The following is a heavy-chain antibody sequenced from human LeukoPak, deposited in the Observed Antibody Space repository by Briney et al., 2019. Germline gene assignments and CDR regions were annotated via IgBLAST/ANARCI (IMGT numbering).Heavy chain of an antibody. Sequence: GESLKISCEASGYKFKNYWIAWVRQMPGKGLEWLAIIYPRDSDVRFSPSFQGQVTISADESINTAYLQLRSLKASDTAMYFCARRRTSDTLGSTTYFDAFDVWGQGTMATVSS. D-gene: IGHD4-11*01. CDR2: IYPRDSDV. CDR1: GYKFKNYW. V-gene: IGHV5-51*01. CDR3: ARRRTSDTLGSTTYFDAFDV. J-gene: IGHJ3*01.